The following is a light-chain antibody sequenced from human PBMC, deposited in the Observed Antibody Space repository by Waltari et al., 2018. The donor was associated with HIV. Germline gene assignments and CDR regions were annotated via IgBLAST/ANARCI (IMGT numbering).Light chain of an antibody. CDR1: RLHVCSYRF. Sequence: QSALPQPASVAVSPGPSITISCTGTRLHVCSYRFVYWYQQHPGKAPKVMIYEVRKRPSGVSNRFAGSRSGNTASLTISGLQAEDEADYYCSSYVGRTFYVFGTGTKVTVL. CDR2: EVR. CDR3: SSYVGRTFYV. V-gene: IGLV2-23*02. J-gene: IGLJ1*01.